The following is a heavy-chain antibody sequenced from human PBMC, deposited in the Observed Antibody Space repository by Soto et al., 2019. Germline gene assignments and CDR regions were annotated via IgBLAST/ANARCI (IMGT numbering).Heavy chain of an antibody. CDR1: GLNFDDFA. CDR3: AKGRYDFWSPYYFDS. Sequence: LIRSCVGAGLNFDDFAMHLVRQAPGKGLEWVSGITWNSRVLAYADSVKGRFTISRDNARNSLYLQMDSLRDEDTALYYCAKGRYDFWSPYYFDSWGQGTLVTVSS. CDR2: ITWNSRVL. D-gene: IGHD3-3*01. J-gene: IGHJ4*02. V-gene: IGHV3-9*01.